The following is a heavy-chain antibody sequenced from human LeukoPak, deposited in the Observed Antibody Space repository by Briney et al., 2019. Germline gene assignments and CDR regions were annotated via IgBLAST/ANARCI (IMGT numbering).Heavy chain of an antibody. V-gene: IGHV3-23*01. CDR3: AKGTGPSLADYHYGMDV. D-gene: IGHD4/OR15-4a*01. Sequence: GGSLSLFCAASGFRLSSYAMCWVRQATGKGREWVSAHSGSGGSTYNADSVKGRFTISRDNSKNTLYLQMNSLRAEDTAVYYCAKGTGPSLADYHYGMDVWGQGTTVTVSS. CDR2: HSGSGGST. CDR1: GFRLSSYA. J-gene: IGHJ6*02.